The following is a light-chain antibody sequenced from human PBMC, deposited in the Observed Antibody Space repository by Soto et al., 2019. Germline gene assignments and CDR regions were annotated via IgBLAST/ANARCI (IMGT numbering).Light chain of an antibody. CDR2: AAS. V-gene: IGKV1-9*01. J-gene: IGKJ3*01. CDR3: QQLNRYPFT. CDR1: QGISNY. Sequence: DIQLTQSPSFLSASVGDRVTITCRASQGISNYLAWYQQKPGRAPKLLIYAASTLQTGVPSRFSGRGSGTEFTLTISRLQPEDFATYYCQQLNRYPFTFGPGTKVDIK.